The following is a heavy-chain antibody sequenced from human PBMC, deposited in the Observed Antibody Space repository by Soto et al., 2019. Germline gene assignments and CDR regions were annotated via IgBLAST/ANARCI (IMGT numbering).Heavy chain of an antibody. CDR3: ARDIWICYGCYCYLWGGFDP. V-gene: IGHV1-69*13. Sequence: ASVKVSCKASGGTFSSYAISWVRQAPGQGLEWMGGIIPIFGTANYAQKFQGRVTITADESTSTAYMELSSLRSEDTAVYYCARDIWICYGCYCYLWGGFDPWGQGTLVTVSS. D-gene: IGHD3-22*01. CDR2: IIPIFGTA. CDR1: GGTFSSYA. J-gene: IGHJ5*02.